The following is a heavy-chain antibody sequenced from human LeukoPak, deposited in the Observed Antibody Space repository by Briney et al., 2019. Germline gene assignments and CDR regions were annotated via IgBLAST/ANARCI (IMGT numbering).Heavy chain of an antibody. Sequence: QAGGSLRLSCAASGFTFNIYGMNWVRQAPGKGLEWVSGIGGSGSHTYYADSVKGRFTISRDNSKNTMYLHMNSLRAEDTALYFCARDEGSIQFNFWGQGTLVTVSS. CDR3: ARDEGSIQFNF. D-gene: IGHD5-24*01. V-gene: IGHV3-23*01. J-gene: IGHJ4*02. CDR1: GFTFNIYG. CDR2: IGGSGSHT.